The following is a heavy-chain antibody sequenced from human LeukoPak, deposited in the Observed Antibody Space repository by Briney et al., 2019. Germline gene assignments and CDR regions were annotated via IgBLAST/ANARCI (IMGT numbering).Heavy chain of an antibody. CDR2: INTNSGGT. CDR3: ARVLGGYSGYDFGY. CDR1: GYTFTGYY. Sequence: ASVNVSCKASGYTFTGYYMHWVRQAPGQGLEWMGWINTNSGGTNYAQKFQGRVTMTRDTSISTAYMELSRLRSDDTAVYYCARVLGGYSGYDFGYWGQGTLVTVSS. D-gene: IGHD5-12*01. J-gene: IGHJ4*02. V-gene: IGHV1-2*02.